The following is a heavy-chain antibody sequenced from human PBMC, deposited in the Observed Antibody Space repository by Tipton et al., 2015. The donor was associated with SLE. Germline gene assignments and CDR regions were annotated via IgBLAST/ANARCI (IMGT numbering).Heavy chain of an antibody. J-gene: IGHJ6*03. V-gene: IGHV4-39*06. CDR1: GGSISSTNYY. Sequence: TLSLTCAVSGGSISSTNYYWVWIRQTPGKGLEWIGSTPTRGNTYYNPSLRRRVTISLDTSKSQFTLNLDSVTAADTAVYYCARVPALYYYYMDVWGKGTTVTVSS. D-gene: IGHD2-2*01. CDR2: TPTRGNT. CDR3: ARVPALYYYYMDV.